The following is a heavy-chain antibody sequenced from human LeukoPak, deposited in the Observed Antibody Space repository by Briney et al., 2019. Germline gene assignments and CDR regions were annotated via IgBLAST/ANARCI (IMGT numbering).Heavy chain of an antibody. Sequence: GRSLRLSCAASGFTFSSYGMHWVRQAPGKGLEWVSYISSSSSTIYYADSVKGRFTISRDNAKNSLYLQMNSLRAEDTAVYYCARDREGYCSSTSCYYGMDVWGQGTTVTVSS. J-gene: IGHJ6*02. CDR1: GFTFSSYG. D-gene: IGHD2-2*01. V-gene: IGHV3-48*01. CDR2: ISSSSSTI. CDR3: ARDREGYCSSTSCYYGMDV.